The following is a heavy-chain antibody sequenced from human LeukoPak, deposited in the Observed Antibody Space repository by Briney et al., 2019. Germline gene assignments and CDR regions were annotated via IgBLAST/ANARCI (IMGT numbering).Heavy chain of an antibody. CDR1: GFTFSSYS. CDR2: ISSSSSYI. D-gene: IGHD3-22*01. Sequence: GGSLRLSCAASGFTFSSYSMNWVRQAPGKGLEWVSSISSSSSYIYYADSVKGRFTISRDNAKNSLYLQMNSLRAEDTAVYYCARDLTSTYYYDSSGYSHFDYWGQGTLVTVSS. V-gene: IGHV3-21*01. CDR3: ARDLTSTYYYDSSGYSHFDY. J-gene: IGHJ4*02.